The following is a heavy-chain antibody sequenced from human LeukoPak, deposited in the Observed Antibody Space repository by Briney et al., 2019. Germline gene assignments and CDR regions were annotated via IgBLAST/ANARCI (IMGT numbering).Heavy chain of an antibody. Sequence: EPLRLSSAASGSRCSRYAMNWVRQSPWKELEWVSVISGSGFSTNYADSVKGRFTISRDNSKNTLYLQMNSLRAEDTAVYYCAKDVMVAVAGTYFDYWGQGTLVTVSP. CDR3: AKDVMVAVAGTYFDY. D-gene: IGHD6-19*01. J-gene: IGHJ4*02. CDR1: GSRCSRYA. CDR2: ISGSGFST. V-gene: IGHV3-23*01.